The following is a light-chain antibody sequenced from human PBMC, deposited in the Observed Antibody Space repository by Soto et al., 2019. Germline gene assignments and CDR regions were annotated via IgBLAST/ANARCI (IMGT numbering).Light chain of an antibody. J-gene: IGKJ4*01. CDR1: QDITTY. V-gene: IGKV3-11*01. Sequence: EIVMTQSPATLSVSPGERATLSCRASQDITTYLAWYQQKPGQAPRLFIYDTFNRASDVPARFSGSGSGTVFTLTITNVAPDDSAIYYCQQRSSWPLTFGGGTKVEIK. CDR2: DTF. CDR3: QQRSSWPLT.